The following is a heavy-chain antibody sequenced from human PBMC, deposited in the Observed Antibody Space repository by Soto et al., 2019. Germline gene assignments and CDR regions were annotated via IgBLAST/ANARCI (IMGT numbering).Heavy chain of an antibody. D-gene: IGHD5-12*01. Sequence: QVPLVQSGAEVKKPGSSVKVSCKASGGTFSSYTISWVRQAPGQGLEWMGRIIPILGIANYAQKFQGRVTITADKSTSTAYMELSSLRSEDTAVYYCARDPPIRYSGYDLPDYWGQGTLVTVSS. V-gene: IGHV1-69*08. CDR1: GGTFSSYT. CDR2: IIPILGIA. CDR3: ARDPPIRYSGYDLPDY. J-gene: IGHJ4*02.